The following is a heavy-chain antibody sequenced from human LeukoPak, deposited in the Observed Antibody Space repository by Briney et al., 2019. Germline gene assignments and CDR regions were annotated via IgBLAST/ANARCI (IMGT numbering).Heavy chain of an antibody. V-gene: IGHV3-7*01. J-gene: IGHJ4*02. Sequence: GGSLRLSCAASGFTFGSYWMSWVRQAPGKGLEWVANIKQDGSEKYYVDSVKGRFTISRDNAKNSLYLQMNSLRAEDAAVYYCARELYDSSGYDYWGQGTLVTVS. CDR3: ARELYDSSGYDY. CDR2: IKQDGSEK. CDR1: GFTFGSYW. D-gene: IGHD3-22*01.